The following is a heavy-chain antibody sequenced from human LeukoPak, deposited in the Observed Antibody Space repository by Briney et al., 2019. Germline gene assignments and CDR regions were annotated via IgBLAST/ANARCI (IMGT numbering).Heavy chain of an antibody. V-gene: IGHV4-59*12. Sequence: SETLSLTCTVSGGSISGYYWSWIRQPPGKGLEWIAYIYSSGSTNYNPSLKSRVTISVDTPKNQFSLKLSSVTAADTAVYYCARGTYYFDTSAHETDDYWGQGTLVTVSS. D-gene: IGHD3-22*01. J-gene: IGHJ4*02. CDR1: GGSISGYY. CDR2: IYSSGST. CDR3: ARGTYYFDTSAHETDDY.